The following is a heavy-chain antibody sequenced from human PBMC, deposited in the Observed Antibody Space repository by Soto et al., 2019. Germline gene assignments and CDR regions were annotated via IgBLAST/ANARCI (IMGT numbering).Heavy chain of an antibody. CDR1: GGSVSSGSYY. D-gene: IGHD3-22*01. J-gene: IGHJ1*01. CDR3: ARHLSGVVPYIQH. V-gene: IGHV4-61*01. Sequence: PSETLSLTCTVSGGSVSSGSYYWSWIRQPPGKGLEWIGYIYYSGSTNYNPSLKSRVTISVDTSKNQFSLKLSSVTAADTAVYYCARHLSGVVPYIQHWGQGTLVTVSS. CDR2: IYYSGST.